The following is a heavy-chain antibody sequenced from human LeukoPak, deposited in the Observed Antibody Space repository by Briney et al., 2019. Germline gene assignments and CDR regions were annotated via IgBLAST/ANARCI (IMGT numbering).Heavy chain of an antibody. Sequence: GGSLRLSCVASGFAVGSNYMSWVRQAPGKGLEWVSSISGSGGSTHYVDSVKGRFTISRDKTKNTLYLQMNSLRAEDTAVYYCAKSSYYDASGYYREYYFDSWGQGTLVTVPS. D-gene: IGHD3-22*01. V-gene: IGHV3-23*01. CDR3: AKSSYYDASGYYREYYFDS. J-gene: IGHJ4*02. CDR2: ISGSGGST. CDR1: GFAVGSNY.